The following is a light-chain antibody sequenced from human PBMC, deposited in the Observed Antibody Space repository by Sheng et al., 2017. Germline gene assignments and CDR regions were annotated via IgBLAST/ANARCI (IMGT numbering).Light chain of an antibody. CDR3: SSYTTSSTWV. CDR1: SSDVGIYNY. Sequence: QSALTQPASVSGSPGQSITISCTGTSSDVGIYNYVSWYQQHPGKVPKLMIYDVSNRPSGVSNRFSGSKSGNTASLTISGLQAEDEADYYCSSYTTSSTWVFGGGTKLTVL. V-gene: IGLV2-14*03. J-gene: IGLJ3*02. CDR2: DVS.